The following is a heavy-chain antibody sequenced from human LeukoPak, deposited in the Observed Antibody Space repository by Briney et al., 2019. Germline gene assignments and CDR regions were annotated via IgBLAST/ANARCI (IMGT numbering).Heavy chain of an antibody. CDR1: GFTFSSYS. D-gene: IGHD4-23*01. V-gene: IGHV3-48*01. CDR3: ARVSTVVTFYYYYYMDV. CDR2: ISSSSSTI. Sequence: GGSLRLSCAASGFTFSSYSMNWVRQAPGKGLEWVSYISSSSSTIYYADSVKGRFTISRDNAKNSLYLQMNSLRAEDTAVYYCARVSTVVTFYYYYYMDVWGKGTTVTISS. J-gene: IGHJ6*03.